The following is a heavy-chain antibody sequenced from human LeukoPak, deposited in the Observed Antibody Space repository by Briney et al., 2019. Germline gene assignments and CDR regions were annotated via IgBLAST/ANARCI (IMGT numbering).Heavy chain of an antibody. CDR2: INHSGST. Sequence: PSETLSLTCAVYGGSFSGYYWSWIRQPPGKGLEWIGEINHSGSTNYNPSLKSRVTISVDTSKNQFSLKLSSVTAADTAVYYCARRKNYYGPGRGAFDIWGQGTMVTVSS. D-gene: IGHD3-10*01. V-gene: IGHV4-34*01. CDR1: GGSFSGYY. J-gene: IGHJ3*02. CDR3: ARRKNYYGPGRGAFDI.